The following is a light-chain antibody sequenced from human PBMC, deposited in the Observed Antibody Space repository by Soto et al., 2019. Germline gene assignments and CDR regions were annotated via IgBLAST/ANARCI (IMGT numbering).Light chain of an antibody. V-gene: IGKV3-15*01. Sequence: EVVMTQSPATLSVSPGDRATLSCRASQSVDTNVAWYQQKPGQAPRLLVHIASTRATGIPARFTGIGSGTDFTLTISGLQYDDFAVYYCQQYDNWPPYTFGQGTKLQIK. CDR3: QQYDNWPPYT. J-gene: IGKJ2*01. CDR2: IAS. CDR1: QSVDTN.